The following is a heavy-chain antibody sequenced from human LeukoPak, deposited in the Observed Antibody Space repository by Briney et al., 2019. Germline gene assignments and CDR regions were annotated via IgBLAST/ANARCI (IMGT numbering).Heavy chain of an antibody. Sequence: ASVKVSGKASGYTFTSYGISWVRQAPGQGLEWMGWISAYNGNTNYAQKLQGRVTMTTDTSTSTAYMELRSLRSDDTAVYYCARGGALWFEELPTGDWGQGTLVTVSS. J-gene: IGHJ4*02. V-gene: IGHV1-18*01. D-gene: IGHD3-10*01. CDR3: ARGGALWFEELPTGD. CDR2: ISAYNGNT. CDR1: GYTFTSYG.